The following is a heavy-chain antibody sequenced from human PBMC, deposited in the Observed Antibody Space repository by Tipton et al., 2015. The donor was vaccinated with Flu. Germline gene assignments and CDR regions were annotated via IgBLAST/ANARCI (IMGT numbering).Heavy chain of an antibody. D-gene: IGHD6-19*01. CDR1: GYTFTSYG. CDR2: ISAYNGNT. Sequence: QVQLVQSGAEVKKPGASVKVSCKASGYTFTSYGISWVRQAPGQGLEWMGWISAYNGNTNYAQKLQGRVTMTTDTSTSTAYMERRSLRSDDTAVYYWARDRGGGIAVAGTPKWFDPWGQGTLVTVSS. J-gene: IGHJ5*02. V-gene: IGHV1-18*01. CDR3: ARDRGGGIAVAGTPKWFDP.